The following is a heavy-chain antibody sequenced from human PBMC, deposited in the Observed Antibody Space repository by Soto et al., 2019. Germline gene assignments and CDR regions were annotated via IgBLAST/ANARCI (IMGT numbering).Heavy chain of an antibody. D-gene: IGHD5-18*01. CDR3: ARDSQLVDTAMVTACFDP. V-gene: IGHV1-69*04. CDR1: GGTFSSYT. Sequence: SVKVSFKASGGTFSSYTISWVRQAPGQGLEWMGRIIPILGIANYAQKFQGRVTITADKSTSTAYMELSSLRSEDTAVYYCARDSQLVDTAMVTACFDPWGQGTLVTVSS. J-gene: IGHJ5*02. CDR2: IIPILGIA.